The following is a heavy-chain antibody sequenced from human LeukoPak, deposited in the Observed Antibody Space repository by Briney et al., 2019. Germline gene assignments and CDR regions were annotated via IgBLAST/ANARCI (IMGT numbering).Heavy chain of an antibody. CDR1: GFTFSTCS. V-gene: IGHV1-69*13. J-gene: IGHJ4*01. D-gene: IGHD5-12*01. CDR2: IIPVFGTP. Sequence: SVKVSCKASGFTFSTCSITWVRQAPGQGLEWMGAIIPVFGTPNYARKFQGRVTITADESSSTAYLELSSLTSEDTAVFYCARGGGYSGYDYFDVWGHGTLITVSS. CDR3: ARGGGYSGYDYFDV.